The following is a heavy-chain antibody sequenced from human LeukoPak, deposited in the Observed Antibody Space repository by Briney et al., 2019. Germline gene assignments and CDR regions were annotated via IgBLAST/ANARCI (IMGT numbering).Heavy chain of an antibody. CDR3: AGGYSRGDFDY. D-gene: IGHD1-1*01. Sequence: KPSETLSLTCTVSGGSISSGSYYWSWIRQPAGKGLEWIGRIYTSGSTNYNPSLKSRVTISVDTSKNQFSLKLSSVTAADTAVYYCAGGYSRGDFDYWGQGTLVTVSS. CDR1: GGSISSGSYY. CDR2: IYTSGST. V-gene: IGHV4-61*02. J-gene: IGHJ4*02.